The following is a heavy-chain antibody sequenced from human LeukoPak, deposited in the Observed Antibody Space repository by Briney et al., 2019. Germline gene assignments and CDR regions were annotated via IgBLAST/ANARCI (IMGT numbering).Heavy chain of an antibody. Sequence: TGGSLRLSCAASGFTFSSYAMSWVRQAPGEGLEWVSAISGSGGSTYYADSVKGRFTISRDNSKNTLYLQMNSLRAEDTAVYYCAKGGSCSSTSCYRAFDYWGQGTLVTVSS. CDR3: AKGGSCSSTSCYRAFDY. CDR2: ISGSGGST. V-gene: IGHV3-23*01. CDR1: GFTFSSYA. D-gene: IGHD2-2*02. J-gene: IGHJ4*02.